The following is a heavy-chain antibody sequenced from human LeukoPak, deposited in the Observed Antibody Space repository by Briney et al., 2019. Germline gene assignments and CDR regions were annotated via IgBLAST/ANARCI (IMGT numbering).Heavy chain of an antibody. D-gene: IGHD3-10*01. CDR3: ARDGSGSYYPYYYYYMDV. J-gene: IGHJ6*03. CDR2: IKQDGSEK. CDR1: GFTFSSYW. V-gene: IGHV3-7*01. Sequence: GGSLRLSCAASGFTFSSYWMSWVRQAPGKGLEWVANIKQDGSEKYYVDSVKGRFTISSDNAKISLYLQMNSRRAEDTAVYYCARDGSGSYYPYYYYYMDVWGKGTTVTISS.